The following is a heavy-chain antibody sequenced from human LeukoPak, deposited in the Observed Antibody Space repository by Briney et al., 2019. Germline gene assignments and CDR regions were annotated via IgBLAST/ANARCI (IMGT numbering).Heavy chain of an antibody. CDR1: GGSISSGGYY. D-gene: IGHD4-11*01. J-gene: IGHJ4*02. Sequence: SETLSLTCTVSGGSISSGGYYWSWIRQPPGKGLEWIGYIYHSGSTYYNPSLKSRVTISVDRSKNQFSLKLSSVTAADTAVYYCARQGWDYRIDYWGQGTLVTVSS. V-gene: IGHV4-30-2*01. CDR2: IYHSGST. CDR3: ARQGWDYRIDY.